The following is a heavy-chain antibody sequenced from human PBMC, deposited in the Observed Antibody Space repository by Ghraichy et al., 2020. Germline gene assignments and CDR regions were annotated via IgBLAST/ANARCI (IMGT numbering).Heavy chain of an antibody. D-gene: IGHD3-22*01. CDR2: INHSGST. Sequence: SQTLSLTCAVYGGSFSGYYWSWIRQPPGKGLEWIGEINHSGSTNYNPSLKSRVTISVDTSKNQFSLKLSSVTAADTAVYYCARLYDSSGPRGAFDIWGQGTMVTVSS. V-gene: IGHV4-34*01. CDR3: ARLYDSSGPRGAFDI. J-gene: IGHJ3*02. CDR1: GGSFSGYY.